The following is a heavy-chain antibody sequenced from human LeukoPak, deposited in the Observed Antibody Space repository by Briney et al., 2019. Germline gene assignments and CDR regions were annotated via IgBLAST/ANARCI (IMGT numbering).Heavy chain of an antibody. Sequence: GGSLRLSCAASGFTFSSYWMNWVRQAPGKGLEWVANIKQDGSEKYYVDSVKGRLTISRDNAKNSLHLQMNSLRAEDTAVYYCARVGGSYWGWFDPWGQGTLVTVSS. CDR3: ARVGGSYWGWFDP. V-gene: IGHV3-7*01. D-gene: IGHD1-26*01. CDR2: IKQDGSEK. J-gene: IGHJ5*02. CDR1: GFTFSSYW.